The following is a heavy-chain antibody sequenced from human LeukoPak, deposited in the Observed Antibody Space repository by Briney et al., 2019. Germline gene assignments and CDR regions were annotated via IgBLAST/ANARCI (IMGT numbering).Heavy chain of an antibody. CDR2: IYYSGST. V-gene: IGHV4-39*01. Sequence: PSETLSLTCTVSGGSISSSSYYWGWMRQARGKGLEWIGSIYYSGSTYYNPSLKSRVTISEERSKNQFALKLSSWTAADTAFYSCAYHQGPIVVIIPSYWGQGTLVTVSS. CDR3: AYHQGPIVVIIPSY. D-gene: IGHD3-22*01. J-gene: IGHJ4*02. CDR1: GGSISSSSYY.